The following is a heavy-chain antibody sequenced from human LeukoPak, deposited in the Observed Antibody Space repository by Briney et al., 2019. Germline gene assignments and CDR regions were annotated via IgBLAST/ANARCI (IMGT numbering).Heavy chain of an antibody. V-gene: IGHV1-58*01. CDR1: GFTFTSSA. Sequence: GASVKVSCKASGFTFTSSAVQWVRQARGQRLEWIGWIVVGSGNTNYAQKFQERVTITRDMSTSTAYMELSSLRSEDTAVYYCAAGDNSGDCYSCGNYWGQGTLVTVSS. D-gene: IGHD2-21*02. CDR3: AAGDNSGDCYSCGNY. CDR2: IVVGSGNT. J-gene: IGHJ4*02.